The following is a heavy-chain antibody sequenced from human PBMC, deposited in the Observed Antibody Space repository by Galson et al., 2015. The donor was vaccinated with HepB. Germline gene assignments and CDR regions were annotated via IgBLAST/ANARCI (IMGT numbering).Heavy chain of an antibody. CDR1: GFTFSSYD. V-gene: IGHV3-30*04. CDR2: ISYDGSNK. D-gene: IGHD4-17*01. J-gene: IGHJ4*02. Sequence: SLRLSCAASGFTFSSYDIHWVRQAPGKGLEWVAVISYDGSNKYYADSVKGRFTISRDNSKNTMFLQMNSLRPEDTAVYYCARGPTVTTLDDYWGQGTLVTVSS. CDR3: ARGPTVTTLDDY.